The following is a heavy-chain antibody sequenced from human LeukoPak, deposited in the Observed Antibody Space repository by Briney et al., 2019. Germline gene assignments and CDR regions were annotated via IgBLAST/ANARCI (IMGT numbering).Heavy chain of an antibody. D-gene: IGHD3-10*01. CDR2: IYYSGST. CDR1: GGSISSSSYY. Sequence: PSETLSLTCTVSGGSISSSSYYWGWIRQPPGKGLEWIGSIYYSGSTYYNPSLKSRVTISVDTSKNQFSLKLSSVTAADTAVYYCARRYYGSGSYYSARTGFDPWGQGTLVTVSS. J-gene: IGHJ5*02. V-gene: IGHV4-39*07. CDR3: ARRYYGSGSYYSARTGFDP.